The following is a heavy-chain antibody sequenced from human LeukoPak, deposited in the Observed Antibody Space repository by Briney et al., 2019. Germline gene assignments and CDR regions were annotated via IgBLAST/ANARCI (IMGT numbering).Heavy chain of an antibody. V-gene: IGHV1-18*01. Sequence: GASVKVSCKASGYTFTNYAISWVRQAPGQGLEWMGWISGYNGNTNNAQKLQGRVIMTTDTSTSTAYMEPRSLRSDDTAVYYCARVSGSGRYDAFYIWGQGTMVTVSS. J-gene: IGHJ3*02. D-gene: IGHD3-10*01. CDR1: GYTFTNYA. CDR3: ARVSGSGRYDAFYI. CDR2: ISGYNGNT.